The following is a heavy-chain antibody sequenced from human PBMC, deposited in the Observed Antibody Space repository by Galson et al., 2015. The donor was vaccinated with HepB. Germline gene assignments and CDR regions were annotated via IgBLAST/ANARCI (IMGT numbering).Heavy chain of an antibody. J-gene: IGHJ6*03. CDR3: AKEGGGIVSLFMDV. CDR2: ISSSSSYI. V-gene: IGHV3-21*01. CDR1: GFTFSSYS. Sequence: SLRLSCAASGFTFSSYSMNWVRQAPGKGLEWVSSISSSSSYIYYADSVKGRFTISRDNSKNTLYLQMNSLRAEDTAVYYCAKEGGGIVSLFMDVWGKGTTVTVSS. D-gene: IGHD2-15*01.